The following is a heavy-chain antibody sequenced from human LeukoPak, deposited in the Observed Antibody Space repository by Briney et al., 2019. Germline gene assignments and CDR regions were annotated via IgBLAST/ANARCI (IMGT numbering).Heavy chain of an antibody. Sequence: ASVMVSCKPSGYTFTVNYLHWVRQAPGQGLEWMGWLNPNSGATNYAQKFQGRVTLTRDTSIRAAYMELTSLTSDDTAIYYCVRGAGSSWFDYWGQGALVTVSS. V-gene: IGHV1-2*02. CDR3: VRGAGSSWFDY. CDR2: LNPNSGAT. J-gene: IGHJ4*02. CDR1: GYTFTVNY. D-gene: IGHD6-13*01.